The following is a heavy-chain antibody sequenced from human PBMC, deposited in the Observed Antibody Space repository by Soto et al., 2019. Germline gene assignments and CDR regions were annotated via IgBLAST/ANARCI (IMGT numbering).Heavy chain of an antibody. D-gene: IGHD3-22*01. CDR2: ISSSSSYI. CDR1: GFTFSSYS. Sequence: VGSLRLSCAASGFTFSSYSMNWVRQAPGKGLEWVSSISSSSSYIYYADSVKGRFTISRDNAKNSLYLQMNSLRAEDTAVYYCARDQYYYDSSGSATQPAESAFDIWGQGTMVTVSS. J-gene: IGHJ3*02. V-gene: IGHV3-21*01. CDR3: ARDQYYYDSSGSATQPAESAFDI.